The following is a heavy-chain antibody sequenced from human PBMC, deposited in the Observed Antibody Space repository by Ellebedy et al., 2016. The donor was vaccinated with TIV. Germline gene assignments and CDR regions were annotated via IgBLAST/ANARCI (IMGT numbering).Heavy chain of an antibody. CDR3: ARRGLAAGGTLLYY. V-gene: IGHV3-7*03. D-gene: IGHD6-13*01. Sequence: GESLKISCAASGFTFSSYWMTWVRQAPGKGLEWVANIKQDGSEKYYVDSVKGRFTISRDKAENSLYMQMNSLRAEDTAVYYCARRGLAAGGTLLYYWGQGTLVTVSS. CDR1: GFTFSSYW. CDR2: IKQDGSEK. J-gene: IGHJ4*02.